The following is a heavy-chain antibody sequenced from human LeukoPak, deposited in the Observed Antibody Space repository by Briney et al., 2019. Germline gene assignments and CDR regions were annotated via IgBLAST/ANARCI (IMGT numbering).Heavy chain of an antibody. CDR3: ARRGLTLRTWYFDL. V-gene: IGHV4-38-2*01. D-gene: IGHD3-10*01. Sequence: SETLSLTCAVSGYSVSSGHFWGWIRQSPGKGLEWIGSTVHRGSTYHNPPLMRRVTISLDSSKNQLSLKLRSVTAADPAIYYCARRGLTLRTWYFDLWGRGTLVTVSS. CDR1: GYSVSSGHF. J-gene: IGHJ2*01. CDR2: TVHRGST.